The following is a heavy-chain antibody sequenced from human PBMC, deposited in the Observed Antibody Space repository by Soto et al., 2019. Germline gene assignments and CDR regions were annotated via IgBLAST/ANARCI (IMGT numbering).Heavy chain of an antibody. J-gene: IGHJ4*02. V-gene: IGHV5-51*01. D-gene: IGHD3-16*01. Sequence: PGESLKISCKASGYIFIDYWIGWVRQMPGKGLEWMGIVYPRDSDTRYSPSFQGQVTISADRSTGTAFLQWRSLKASDTALYYCARPPLPGYLYHFNSWGQVTLVTASS. CDR2: VYPRDSDT. CDR1: GYIFIDYW. CDR3: ARPPLPGYLYHFNS.